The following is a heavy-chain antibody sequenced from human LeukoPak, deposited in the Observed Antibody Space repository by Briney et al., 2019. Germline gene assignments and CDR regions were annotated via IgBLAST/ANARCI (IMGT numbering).Heavy chain of an antibody. Sequence: SVKVSCKASGGTFSSYAISWVRQAPGQGLEWMGWIIPTLGIANYAQKFQGRVTITADKSTSTAYMELRSLRSEDTAVYYCARGKVRGSYFDYHSEYFQHWGQGTLVTVSS. CDR3: ARGKVRGSYFDYHSEYFQH. CDR1: GGTFSSYA. D-gene: IGHD1-26*01. J-gene: IGHJ1*01. CDR2: IIPTLGIA. V-gene: IGHV1-69*10.